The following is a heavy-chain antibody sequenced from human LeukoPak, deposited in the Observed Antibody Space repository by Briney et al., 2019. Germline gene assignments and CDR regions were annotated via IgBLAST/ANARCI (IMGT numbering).Heavy chain of an antibody. J-gene: IGHJ5*02. D-gene: IGHD6-6*01. Sequence: SETLSLTCSVSGGSIKSPTSYWSWIRQAPGTGLEWIGNVYYIGTITYNSSLQSRVTISVDTSKNQFSLEMASVTPEDTALYYCARNTSSSPWFDPWGQGTLVIVSS. CDR3: ARNTSSSPWFDP. CDR2: VYYIGTI. CDR1: GGSIKSPTSY. V-gene: IGHV4-61*01.